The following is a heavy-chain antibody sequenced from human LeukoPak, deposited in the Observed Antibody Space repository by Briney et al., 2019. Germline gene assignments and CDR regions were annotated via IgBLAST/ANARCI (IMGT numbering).Heavy chain of an antibody. Sequence: PSETLSLTCTVSGGSITSYYWSWIRQPPGKGLEWIGYIYYSGSTNYNPSLESRVTISVDTSKNQFSLKLSSVTAADTAVYYCARRQWLVSSDWFDPWGQGTLVTVSS. CDR3: ARRQWLVSSDWFDP. CDR1: GGSITSYY. V-gene: IGHV4-59*08. J-gene: IGHJ5*02. D-gene: IGHD6-19*01. CDR2: IYYSGST.